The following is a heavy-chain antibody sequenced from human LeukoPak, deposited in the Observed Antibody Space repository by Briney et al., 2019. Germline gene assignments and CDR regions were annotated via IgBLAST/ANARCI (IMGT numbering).Heavy chain of an antibody. D-gene: IGHD2-2*01. CDR2: IIPILGIA. CDR3: ARDRIVVVPAAMDPIEGWFDP. CDR1: GGTFSSYA. V-gene: IGHV1-69*04. J-gene: IGHJ5*02. Sequence: SVKVSCKASGGTFSSYAISWVRQAPGQGLEWMGRIIPILGIANYAQKFQGRATITADKSTSTAYMELSSLRSEDTAVYYCARDRIVVVPAAMDPIEGWFDPWGQGTLVTVSS.